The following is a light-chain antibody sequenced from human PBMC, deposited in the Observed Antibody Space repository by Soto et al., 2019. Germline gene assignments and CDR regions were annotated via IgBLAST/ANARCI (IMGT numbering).Light chain of an antibody. J-gene: IGLJ2*01. CDR1: SSDVGGYNY. Sequence: QSLLTQPASVSGSPGQSITISCTATSSDVGGYNYVSWYQQHPGKAPKLMIYDVSNRPSGVSNRFSGSKSGNTASLTISGLQAEDEADYYCSSYTSSSFVVFGGGTKVTVL. CDR3: SSYTSSSFVV. V-gene: IGLV2-14*01. CDR2: DVS.